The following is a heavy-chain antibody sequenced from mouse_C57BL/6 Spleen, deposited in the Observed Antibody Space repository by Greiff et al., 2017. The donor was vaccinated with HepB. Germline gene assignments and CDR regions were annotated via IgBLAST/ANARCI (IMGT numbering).Heavy chain of an antibody. CDR1: GYTFTSYW. V-gene: IGHV1-55*01. J-gene: IGHJ3*01. D-gene: IGHD2-4*01. CDR3: ARGPLYDYDGGFAY. CDR2: IYPGSGST. Sequence: QVHLKQPGAELVKPGASVKMSCKASGYTFTSYWITWVKQRPGQGLEWIGDIYPGSGSTNYNEKFKSKATLTVDTSSSTAYMQLSSLTSEDSAVYYCARGPLYDYDGGFAYWGQGTLVTVSA.